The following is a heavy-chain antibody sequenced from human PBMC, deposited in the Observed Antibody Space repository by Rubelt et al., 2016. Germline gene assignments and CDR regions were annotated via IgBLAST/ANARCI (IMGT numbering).Heavy chain of an antibody. J-gene: IGHJ4*02. CDR1: GYTFTSYY. Sequence: QVQLVQSGAEVKKPGASVKVSCKASGYTFTSYYMHWVRQAPGQGLEWMGIINPSGGSTGYAQKFQGRITMTRDTPTSPGYMELSSLRSEDTAVYYCARANSGSGYFGIDYWGQGTLVTVSS. CDR3: ARANSGSGYFGIDY. V-gene: IGHV1-46*01. D-gene: IGHD3-22*01. CDR2: INPSGGST.